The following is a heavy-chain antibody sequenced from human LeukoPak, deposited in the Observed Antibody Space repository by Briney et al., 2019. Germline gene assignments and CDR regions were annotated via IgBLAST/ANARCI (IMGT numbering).Heavy chain of an antibody. V-gene: IGHV3-7*01. Sequence: GGSLRLSCAASGFTFSSYWMSWVRQAPGKGLEWVSNIKQDGSEKYYVDSVKGRFTISRDNAKNSLYLQMNSLRAEDTAVYYCASIPPYYYYMDVWGKGTTVTVSS. CDR2: IKQDGSEK. J-gene: IGHJ6*03. CDR3: ASIPPYYYYMDV. CDR1: GFTFSSYW.